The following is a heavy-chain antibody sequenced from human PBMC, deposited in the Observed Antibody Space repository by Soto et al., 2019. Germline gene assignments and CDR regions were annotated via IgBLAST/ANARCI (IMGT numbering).Heavy chain of an antibody. D-gene: IGHD3-3*01. CDR1: GGTIGDYD. J-gene: IGHJ4*02. Sequence: TSETHSLPSSGAGGTIGDYDGSWIRQKPGKGLEWIGYIYYSGSTNYNPSLKSRVTISVDTSKNQFSLKLSSVTAADTAVYYCARVRGITIFGVVIMYFDYWGQGTLVTVSS. CDR3: ARVRGITIFGVVIMYFDY. V-gene: IGHV4-59*01. CDR2: IYYSGST.